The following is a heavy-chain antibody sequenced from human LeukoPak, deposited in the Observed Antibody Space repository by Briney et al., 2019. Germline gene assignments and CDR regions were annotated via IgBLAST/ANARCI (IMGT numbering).Heavy chain of an antibody. CDR1: GGSISSYY. V-gene: IGHV4-59*01. J-gene: IGHJ6*03. D-gene: IGHD1-26*01. CDR3: AQGRGTYYGSYDNYYYMDV. CDR2: IYYSGST. Sequence: PSETLSLTCTVSGGSISSYYWSWIRQPPGKGLEWIGYIYYSGSTNYNPSLKSRVTISVDASKNQFSLKLNSVTAADTAVYYCAQGRGTYYGSYDNYYYMDVWGKGTTVTVSS.